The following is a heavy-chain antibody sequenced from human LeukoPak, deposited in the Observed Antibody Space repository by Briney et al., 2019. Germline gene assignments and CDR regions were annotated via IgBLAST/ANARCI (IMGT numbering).Heavy chain of an antibody. CDR1: GFTFSSYA. Sequence: GGSLRLSCAASGFTFSSYAMSWVRQAPGKGLEWVSTISGSGGSTYYADSVKGRFTISRDNSKNTLYLQMNSLRAEDTAVYYCAKDCLSSGYPWDYWGQGTLVTVSS. V-gene: IGHV3-23*01. CDR2: ISGSGGST. CDR3: AKDCLSSGYPWDY. D-gene: IGHD3-22*01. J-gene: IGHJ4*02.